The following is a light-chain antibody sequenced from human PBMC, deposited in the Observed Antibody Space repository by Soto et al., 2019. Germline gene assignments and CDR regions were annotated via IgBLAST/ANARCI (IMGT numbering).Light chain of an antibody. V-gene: IGKV1-27*01. J-gene: IGKJ4*01. CDR3: QRYISAPAT. Sequence: DIQMTQSPSSLSASVGDRVTITCRASQGIFNYLAWYQQKPGKVPKPLIYEASSLQSGVPSRFSGSGSGTDFTLTISSLQPEDVATYYCQRYISAPATFGGGTKVEIK. CDR1: QGIFNY. CDR2: EAS.